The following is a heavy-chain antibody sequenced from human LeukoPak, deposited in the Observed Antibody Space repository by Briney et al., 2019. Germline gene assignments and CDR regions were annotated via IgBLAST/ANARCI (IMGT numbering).Heavy chain of an antibody. CDR1: GGSISSQY. CDR3: ARGGYYFAY. Sequence: ETLSLTCTVSGGSISSQYWRWIRQPPGKGLEWIGYYSGSTNYNPSLKSRVTISVDTSKNQSSLKVNSVTAADTAVYYCARGGYYFAYWGQGTLVTVSS. J-gene: IGHJ4*02. V-gene: IGHV4-59*11. CDR2: YSGST. D-gene: IGHD3-22*01.